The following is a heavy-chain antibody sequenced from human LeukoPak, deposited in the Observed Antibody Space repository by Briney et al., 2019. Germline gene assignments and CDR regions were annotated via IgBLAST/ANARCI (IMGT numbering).Heavy chain of an antibody. V-gene: IGHV3-74*01. CDR1: GCTFISNW. CDR3: ARVLVAGTGWFDY. J-gene: IGHJ4*02. Sequence: PGWSLRLSCVASGCTFISNWMHGLRQGPAKGGVWVSRIYSGGSSTGYADSVKGRFTIYRDNAKNTLYLQMNSLRAEDTAVYSCARVLVAGTGWFDYWGQGTLVTVSS. D-gene: IGHD1-7*01. CDR2: IYSGGSST.